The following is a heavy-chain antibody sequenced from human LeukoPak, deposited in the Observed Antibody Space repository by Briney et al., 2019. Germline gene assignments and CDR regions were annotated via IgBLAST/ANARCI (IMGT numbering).Heavy chain of an antibody. CDR1: GFTFSDYS. V-gene: IGHV3-48*04. CDR2: ISGSSSTT. Sequence: PGGSLRLSCAASGFTFSDYSMNWVRQTPGKGLEWDSYISGSSSTTYYADTVKGRFTISRDNVKNSLFLQMNSLGVEDTALYYCAKDRFFYDSSKTAWGQGTLVTVSS. J-gene: IGHJ5*02. D-gene: IGHD3-22*01. CDR3: AKDRFFYDSSKTA.